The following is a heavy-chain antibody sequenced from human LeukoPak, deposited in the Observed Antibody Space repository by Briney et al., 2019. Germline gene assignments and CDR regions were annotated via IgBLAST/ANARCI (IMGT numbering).Heavy chain of an antibody. Sequence: ASVKVSCKASGYTFTSYDINWVRQTTGQGLEWMGWMNPNSGNTGYAQKFQGRVTMTKNTSITTAYMELSSLRSEDTAVYYCARALSWTTDSYYYMDVWGKGTTVTVSS. CDR1: GYTFTSYD. CDR3: ARALSWTTDSYYYMDV. V-gene: IGHV1-8*01. D-gene: IGHD3/OR15-3a*01. CDR2: MNPNSGNT. J-gene: IGHJ6*03.